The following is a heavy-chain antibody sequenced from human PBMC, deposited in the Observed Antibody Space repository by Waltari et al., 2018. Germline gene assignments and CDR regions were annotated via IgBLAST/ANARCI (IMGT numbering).Heavy chain of an antibody. CDR3: AKVDYGEDAFDI. V-gene: IGHV3-30*02. D-gene: IGHD4-17*01. J-gene: IGHJ3*02. CDR1: GFTFGSYG. CDR2: IRYDGSNK. Sequence: VQLVESGGGVVHPGGSLRHSFAASGFTFGSYGMHWVRQAPGKGLEWVAFIRYDGSNKYYADSVKGRFTISRDNSKNTLYLQMNSLRAEDTAVYYCAKVDYGEDAFDIWGQGTMVTVSS.